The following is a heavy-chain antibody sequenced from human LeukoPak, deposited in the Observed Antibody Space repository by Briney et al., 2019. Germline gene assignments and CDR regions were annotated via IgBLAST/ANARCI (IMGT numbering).Heavy chain of an antibody. Sequence: GGSLTLSCEASGFTFSTNAIHWVRQAPGQGLQYVSAISGNGGSTYYADSVKDRFTISRDNSKNTAYLQMGSLRAEDMAVYYCARVKYNDFWSGYSPPDYWGQGTLVTVSS. V-gene: IGHV3-64*02. CDR1: GFTFSTNA. D-gene: IGHD3-3*01. CDR3: ARVKYNDFWSGYSPPDY. J-gene: IGHJ4*02. CDR2: ISGNGGST.